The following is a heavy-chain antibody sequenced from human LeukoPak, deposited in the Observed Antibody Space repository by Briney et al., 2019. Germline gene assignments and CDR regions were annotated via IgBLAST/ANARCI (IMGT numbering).Heavy chain of an antibody. CDR2: INHSGST. CDR3: ARTHYYDSSGYEGSYYFDY. J-gene: IGHJ4*02. D-gene: IGHD3-22*01. V-gene: IGHV4-34*01. CDR1: GGSFSGYY. Sequence: PSETLSLTCAVYGGSFSGYYWSWIRQPPGKGLEWIGEINHSGSTNYNPSLKSRVTISVDTSKNQFSLKLSSVTAADTAVYYCARTHYYDSSGYEGSYYFDYWGQGTLVTVSS.